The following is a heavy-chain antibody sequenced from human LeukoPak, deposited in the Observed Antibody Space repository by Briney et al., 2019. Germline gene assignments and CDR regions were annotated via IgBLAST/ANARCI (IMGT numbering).Heavy chain of an antibody. J-gene: IGHJ4*02. D-gene: IGHD3-3*01. Sequence: RPGGSLRLSCAASGFTFSSYAMSWVRQAPGKGLEWIGSIYYSGSTYYNPSLKSRVTISVDTSKNQFSLKLSSVTAADTAVYYCARHAYDFWSGSDPHPDYWGQGTLVTVSS. V-gene: IGHV4-39*01. CDR3: ARHAYDFWSGSDPHPDY. CDR2: IYYSGST. CDR1: GFTFSSYA.